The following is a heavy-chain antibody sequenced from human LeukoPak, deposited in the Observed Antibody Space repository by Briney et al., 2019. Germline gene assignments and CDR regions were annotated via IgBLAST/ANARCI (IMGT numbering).Heavy chain of an antibody. CDR2: IFYSGST. CDR1: GGSITSYY. V-gene: IGHV4-59*12. D-gene: IGHD3-10*01. J-gene: IGHJ3*02. Sequence: SETLSLTCTVSGGSITSYYWSWIRQPPGKGLEWIGNIFYSGSTYYSPSLKSRVTISLDTSRNQFSLKLNSVTAADTAVYYCAKSNGYGLVDIWGQGTMVTVSS. CDR3: AKSNGYGLVDI.